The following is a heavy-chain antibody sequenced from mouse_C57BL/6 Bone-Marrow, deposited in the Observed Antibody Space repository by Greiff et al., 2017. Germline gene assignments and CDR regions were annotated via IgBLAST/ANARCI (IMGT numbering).Heavy chain of an antibody. Sequence: QVQLQQSGAELVRPGASVKLSCKASGYTFTDYYINWVKQRPGQGLEWIARIYPGSGNTYYNEKFKGKATLTAEKSSSTAYMQLSSLTSEDSAVYFCASGPAGDYWGQGTTLTVSS. D-gene: IGHD3-1*01. CDR1: GYTFTDYY. J-gene: IGHJ2*01. CDR3: ASGPAGDY. CDR2: IYPGSGNT. V-gene: IGHV1-76*01.